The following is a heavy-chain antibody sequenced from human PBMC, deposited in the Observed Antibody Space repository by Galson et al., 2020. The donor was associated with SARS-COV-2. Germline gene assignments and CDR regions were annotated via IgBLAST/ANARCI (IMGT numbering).Heavy chain of an antibody. CDR2: ISSDGSNS. D-gene: IGHD1-26*01. CDR3: ARGGEWELPYYFDY. CDR1: GFTFSNYV. V-gene: IGHV3-30*04. Sequence: LGESLQISCAASGFTFSNYVMHWVRQAPGKGPEWVAVISSDGSNSFYADSLKGRFTISSDNSKSTLYLQMNSLRAEDTAVYYCARGGEWELPYYFDYWGQGTLVTVSS. J-gene: IGHJ4*02.